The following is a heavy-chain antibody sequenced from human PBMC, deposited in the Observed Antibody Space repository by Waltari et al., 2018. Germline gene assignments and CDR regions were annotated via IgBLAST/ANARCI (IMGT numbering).Heavy chain of an antibody. CDR3: AKETSGIQLHY. D-gene: IGHD5-18*01. CDR1: GFTFSSSA. J-gene: IGHJ4*02. Sequence: EVQLLESGGGLVQPGGSLRLSRAASGFTFSSSAMSSVRQAPGKGLGWVSAISGSGGSTYYADSVKGRFTISRDNSKNTLYLQMNSLRAEDTAVYYCAKETSGIQLHYWGQGTLVTVSS. CDR2: ISGSGGST. V-gene: IGHV3-23*01.